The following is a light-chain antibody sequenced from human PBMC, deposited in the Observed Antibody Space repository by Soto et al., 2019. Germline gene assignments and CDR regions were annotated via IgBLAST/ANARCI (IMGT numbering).Light chain of an antibody. V-gene: IGKV3-15*01. CDR3: QQYNNWPPA. CDR2: GAS. J-gene: IGKJ4*01. CDR1: QSVSSN. Sequence: EIVMTQSPATLSVSPGERATLSCRASQSVSSNLAWYQQKPGQAPRLLINGASTRATGIPARFSGSGSGTEFTLTISSLQSEDFAVYYCQQYNNWPPAFGGGTRWIS.